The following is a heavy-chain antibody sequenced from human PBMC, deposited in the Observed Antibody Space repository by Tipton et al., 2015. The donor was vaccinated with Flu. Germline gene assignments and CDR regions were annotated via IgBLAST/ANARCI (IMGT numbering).Heavy chain of an antibody. J-gene: IGHJ5*02. D-gene: IGHD2-15*01. V-gene: IGHV4-31*03. Sequence: TLSLTCTVSGASIRSGGYYWSWIRQHPGKGLEWIGYIYYSGGTYYDTYYNPSLKSRVTVSVDTSKNQFSLKVNSVTAADTAVYYCARACGSGGNRWFDPWGQGALVTVSS. CDR1: GASIRSGGYY. CDR2: IYYSGGTYYDT. CDR3: ARACGSGGNRWFDP.